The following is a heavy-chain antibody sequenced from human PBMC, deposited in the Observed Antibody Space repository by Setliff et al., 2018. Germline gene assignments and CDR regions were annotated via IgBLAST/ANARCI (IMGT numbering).Heavy chain of an antibody. D-gene: IGHD1-26*01. V-gene: IGHV1-2*04. CDR3: ARDLLYSGSYFGYYYGMDV. J-gene: IGHJ6*02. CDR2: INPNSGGT. Sequence: ASVKVSCKASGYTFTSYAMHWVRQAPGQGLEWMGRINPNSGGTNYAQKFQGWVTMTRDTSISTAYMELSRLRSDDTAVYYCARDLLYSGSYFGYYYGMDVWGQGTTVTVSS. CDR1: GYTFTSYA.